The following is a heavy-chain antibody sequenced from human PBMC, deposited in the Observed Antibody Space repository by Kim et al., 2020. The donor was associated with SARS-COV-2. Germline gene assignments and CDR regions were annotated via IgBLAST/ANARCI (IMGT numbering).Heavy chain of an antibody. CDR3: RAAGDFFDY. Sequence: GGSLRLSCAASGFTFSNFWMHWVRQVPGKGLVWVSRINDDGSSTSYADSVKGRFTISRDNAKNTLYLQMNSLRVEDTAVYYCRAAGDFFDYWGQGTLVTVSS. D-gene: IGHD6-13*01. CDR1: GFTFSNFW. CDR2: INDDGSST. J-gene: IGHJ4*02. V-gene: IGHV3-74*01.